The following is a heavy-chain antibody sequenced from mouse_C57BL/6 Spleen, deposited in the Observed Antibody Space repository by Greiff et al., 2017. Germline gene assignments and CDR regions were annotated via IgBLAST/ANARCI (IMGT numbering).Heavy chain of an antibody. D-gene: IGHD4-1*01. CDR3: ARGGDWDGFFDY. CDR1: GYTFTDYY. J-gene: IGHJ2*01. CDR2: IYPGSGNT. V-gene: IGHV1-76*01. Sequence: QVQLQQSGAELVRPGASVKLSCKASGYTFTDYYINWVKQRPGQGLEWIARIYPGSGNTYYNEKFKGKATLTAEKSSSTAYMQLSSLTSEDSAVYFCARGGDWDGFFDYWGQGTTLTVSS.